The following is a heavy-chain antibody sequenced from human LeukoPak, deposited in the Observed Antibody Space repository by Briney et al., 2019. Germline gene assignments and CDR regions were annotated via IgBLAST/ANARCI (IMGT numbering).Heavy chain of an antibody. CDR2: IYTSGST. J-gene: IGHJ6*04. Sequence: PSETLSLTCTVSGGSISSYYWSWIRQPPGKGLEWIGYIYTSGSTNYNPSLKSRVTISVDTSKNQFSLKLSSVTAADTAVYYCAREGRTGRAGAFDIWGKGTTVTVSS. V-gene: IGHV4-4*09. D-gene: IGHD1-1*01. CDR1: GGSISSYY. CDR3: AREGRTGRAGAFDI.